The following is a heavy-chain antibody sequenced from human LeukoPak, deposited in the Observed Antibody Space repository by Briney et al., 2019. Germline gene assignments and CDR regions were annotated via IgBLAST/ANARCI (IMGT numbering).Heavy chain of an antibody. CDR2: ISWNSGSI. CDR1: GFTFDDYA. Sequence: GGSLRLSCAASGFTFDDYAMHWVRQAPGKGLEWVSGISWNSGSIGYADSVKGRFTISRDNAKNTLYLQMNSLRAEDTAVYYCARAVAGTYFDYWGQGTRVTVSS. D-gene: IGHD6-19*01. V-gene: IGHV3-9*01. J-gene: IGHJ4*02. CDR3: ARAVAGTYFDY.